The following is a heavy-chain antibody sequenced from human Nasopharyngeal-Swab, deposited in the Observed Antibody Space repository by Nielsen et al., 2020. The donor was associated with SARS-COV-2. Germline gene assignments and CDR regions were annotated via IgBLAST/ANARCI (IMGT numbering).Heavy chain of an antibody. CDR2: ISDDGSKK. CDR3: AKEASVVFDFYYGMDV. D-gene: IGHD3-9*01. J-gene: IGHJ6*02. V-gene: IGHV3-30*18. Sequence: GGSLRLSCAVSGFAFRNFDTHWVRQVPGKGLEWVAVISDDGSKKYYADSVKGRFTISRDNSKNTVSLQMHSLRPEDAAVYDCAKEASVVFDFYYGMDVWGQGTTVNVSS. CDR1: GFAFRNFD.